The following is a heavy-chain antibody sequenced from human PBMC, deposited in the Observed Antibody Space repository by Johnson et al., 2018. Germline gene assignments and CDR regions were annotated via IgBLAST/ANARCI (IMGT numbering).Heavy chain of an antibody. CDR1: GFTCRNFS. Sequence: EVQLVESGGGLVQPGGSXRLSCAVSGFTCRNFSMNWVRQPPGKGLEWGSVIGGSGRRTYYADSVKGRFPTSRDNSKTTLYLQMNRLRAEETAVYYCAKGRSRVAVRPDAFDRWVRGTMVTVSS. V-gene: IGHV3-23*04. CDR3: AKGRSRVAVRPDAFDR. J-gene: IGHJ3*01. CDR2: IGGSGRRT.